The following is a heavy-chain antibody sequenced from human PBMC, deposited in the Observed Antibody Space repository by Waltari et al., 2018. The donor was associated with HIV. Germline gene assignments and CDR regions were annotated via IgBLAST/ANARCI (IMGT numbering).Heavy chain of an antibody. V-gene: IGHV4-34*01. CDR2: INHSGST. CDR3: ARGLDPEIYCSSTSCHHRVYFDY. CDR1: GGSFSGYY. Sequence: QVQLQQWGAGLLKPSETLSLTCAVYGGSFSGYYWSWIRQPPGKGLEWIGEINHSGSTNYNPSRKSRVTISVDTSKNQFSLKLSSVTAADTAVYYCARGLDPEIYCSSTSCHHRVYFDYWGQGTLVTVSS. J-gene: IGHJ4*02. D-gene: IGHD2-2*01.